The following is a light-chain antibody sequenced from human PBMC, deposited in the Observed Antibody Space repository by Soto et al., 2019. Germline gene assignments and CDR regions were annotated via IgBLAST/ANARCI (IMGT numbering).Light chain of an antibody. CDR3: QQYNNWPLT. CDR2: GAS. V-gene: IGKV3-15*01. CDR1: QSVSSN. J-gene: IGKJ4*01. Sequence: EIVMTQSPATLSVSPGERVTLSCRASQSVSSNLAWYQQKPGQAPRLLIYGASTRATGIPGRFSGSGSGTEFTLTISSLQSEDLAVYYCQQYNNWPLTFGGGTKVDIK.